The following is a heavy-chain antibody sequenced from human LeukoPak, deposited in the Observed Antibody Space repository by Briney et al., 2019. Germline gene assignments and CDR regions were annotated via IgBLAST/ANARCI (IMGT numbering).Heavy chain of an antibody. J-gene: IGHJ1*01. Sequence: GGSLRLSCEVSGFTVSSNFMGWVRQTPEKGLEWVSLMYSGGTTYYADSMKGRFTISRDNSKNTLHLQMNSLRAEDTAVYYCARGTDYYGSGRHGYFDHWGQGTLVTVSS. CDR1: GFTVSSNF. CDR2: MYSGGTT. CDR3: ARGTDYYGSGRHGYFDH. D-gene: IGHD3-10*01. V-gene: IGHV3-66*01.